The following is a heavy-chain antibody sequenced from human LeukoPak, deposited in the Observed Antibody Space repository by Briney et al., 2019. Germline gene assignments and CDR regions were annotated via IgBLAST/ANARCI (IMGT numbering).Heavy chain of an antibody. V-gene: IGHV3-23*01. D-gene: IGHD2-2*01. Sequence: GGSLRLSCAASGFIFINYAMSWVRQAPGKGLEWVSVISGGGVNIFYAESVKGRFTISRDDSKNTVYLQMNSLRAEDTAVYYCAKDPIYYAPAAPYYFDYWGQGTLVTVSS. CDR2: ISGGGVNI. CDR3: AKDPIYYAPAAPYYFDY. CDR1: GFIFINYA. J-gene: IGHJ4*02.